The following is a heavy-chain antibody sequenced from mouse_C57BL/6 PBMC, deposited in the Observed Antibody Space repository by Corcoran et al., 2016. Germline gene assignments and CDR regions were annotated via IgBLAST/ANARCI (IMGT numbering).Heavy chain of an antibody. V-gene: IGHV14-3*01. J-gene: IGHJ1*03. Sequence: EVQLQQSVAELVRPGASVKLSCTASGFNIKNTYMHWVKQRPEQGLEWIGRIDPANGNTKYAPKFQGKATMTADTSSTTAYLQLSSLTSEDTAVYYCTTCGNYEVRWYFDVWGTGTTVTVSS. D-gene: IGHD2-1*01. CDR1: GFNIKNTY. CDR2: IDPANGNT. CDR3: TTCGNYEVRWYFDV.